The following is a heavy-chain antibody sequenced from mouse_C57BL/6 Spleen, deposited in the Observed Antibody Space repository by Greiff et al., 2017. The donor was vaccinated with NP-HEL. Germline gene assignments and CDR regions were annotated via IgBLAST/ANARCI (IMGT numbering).Heavy chain of an antibody. V-gene: IGHV5-6*01. J-gene: IGHJ2*01. D-gene: IGHD1-1*01. CDR1: GFTFSSYG. CDR3: ARPFYYGSSYCFDY. CDR2: ISSGGSYT. Sequence: EVQVVESGGELVKPGGSLKLSCAASGFTFSSYGMSWVRQTPDKRLEWVANISSGGSYTYYPDSVKGRFTISRDNAKNTLYLQMSSLKSEDTAMYYCARPFYYGSSYCFDYWGQGSTLTVSS.